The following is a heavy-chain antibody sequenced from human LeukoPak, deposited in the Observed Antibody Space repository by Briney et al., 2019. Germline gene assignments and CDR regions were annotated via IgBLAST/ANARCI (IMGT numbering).Heavy chain of an antibody. CDR2: IYYSGST. Sequence: SETLSLTCTVSGGSVSSGSYYWSWIRQPPGKGLEWIGYIYYSGSTYYNPSLKSRVTISVDTSKNQFSLKLSSVTAADTAVHYCARSLGSPTYYYGSGFIWFDPWGQGTLVTVSS. J-gene: IGHJ5*02. CDR3: ARSLGSPTYYYGSGFIWFDP. V-gene: IGHV4-31*03. D-gene: IGHD3-10*01. CDR1: GGSVSSGSYY.